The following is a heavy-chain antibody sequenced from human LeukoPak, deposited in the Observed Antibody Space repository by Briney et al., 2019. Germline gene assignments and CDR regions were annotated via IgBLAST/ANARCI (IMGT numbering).Heavy chain of an antibody. CDR1: GFTFSNFG. V-gene: IGHV3-30*02. J-gene: IGHJ4*02. Sequence: PGGSLRLSCAASGFTFSNFGIHWVRQAPGKGLEWVSFIVFDGSKKFYADSVKGRFIISRDNAKNSLHLQVNSLRAEDTAVYYCVRERFHGSGAPKSDFWGQGTLVTVSS. D-gene: IGHD3-10*01. CDR3: VRERFHGSGAPKSDF. CDR2: IVFDGSKK.